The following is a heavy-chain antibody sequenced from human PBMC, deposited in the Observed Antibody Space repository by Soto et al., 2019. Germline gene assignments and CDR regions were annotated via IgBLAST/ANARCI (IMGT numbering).Heavy chain of an antibody. V-gene: IGHV3-23*01. D-gene: IGHD2-2*01. CDR1: GFHFSSYA. Sequence: PGGSLRLSCAASGFHFSSYAMNWVRQAPGKGLEWVSTLSGGGGRAYYGDSVKGRFTISRDDPKNTLYLDMNSLRVEDTAVYYCAKDPPWTVGPLAMDVWGQGTTVTVSS. CDR2: LSGGGGRA. J-gene: IGHJ6*02. CDR3: AKDPPWTVGPLAMDV.